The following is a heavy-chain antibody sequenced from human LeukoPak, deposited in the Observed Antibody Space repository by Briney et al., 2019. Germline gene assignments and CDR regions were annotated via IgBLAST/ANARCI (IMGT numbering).Heavy chain of an antibody. J-gene: IGHJ4*02. CDR3: AREMATAAFDY. D-gene: IGHD5-24*01. CDR1: GGSISNYF. CDR2: FYYSGNT. V-gene: IGHV4-59*01. Sequence: SETLSLTCTVSGGSISNYFWSWIRQPPGKGLEWIGYFYYSGNTNYNPSLKSRVTISVDTSKNQFSLKLSSVTAADSAVYYCAREMATAAFDYWGQGTPVTVSS.